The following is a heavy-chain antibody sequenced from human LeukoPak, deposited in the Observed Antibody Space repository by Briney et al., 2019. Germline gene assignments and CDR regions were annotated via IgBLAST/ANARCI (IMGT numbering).Heavy chain of an antibody. Sequence: PSETLSLTCTVSGGSISSSSYYWGWIRQPPGKGLEWIVSIYYSGSTYYNPSLKSRVTISVDTSKNQFSLKLSSVTAADTAVYYCARRYYYDSSGYWPQGFDYWGQGTLVIVSS. CDR1: GGSISSSSYY. J-gene: IGHJ4*02. D-gene: IGHD3-22*01. CDR2: IYYSGST. V-gene: IGHV4-39*01. CDR3: ARRYYYDSSGYWPQGFDY.